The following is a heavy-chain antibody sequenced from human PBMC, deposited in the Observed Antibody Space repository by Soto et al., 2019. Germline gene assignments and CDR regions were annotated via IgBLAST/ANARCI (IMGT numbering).Heavy chain of an antibody. CDR2: ISAHNGNT. Sequence: QVHLVQSGAEVKKPGASVKVSCKGSGYAFTTYGITWVRQALGQGLEWMGSISAHNGNTNYAQKLQGRVTVTRDTSTSTAYMELRSLRSDDTAVYYCARGRYGDYWGQGALVTVSS. D-gene: IGHD1-1*01. J-gene: IGHJ4*02. CDR1: GYAFTTYG. V-gene: IGHV1-18*01. CDR3: ARGRYGDY.